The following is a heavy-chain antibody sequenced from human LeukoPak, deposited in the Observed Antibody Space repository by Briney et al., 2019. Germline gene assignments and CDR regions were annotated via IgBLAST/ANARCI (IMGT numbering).Heavy chain of an antibody. Sequence: SETLSLTCTVSGGSISSYYWSWIRQPPGKGLEWIGYIYYSGSTNYNPSLKSRVTISVDTSKNQFSLKLSSVTAADTAVYYCASTPSSGPPVPYYYYGMDVWGQGTTVTVSS. V-gene: IGHV4-59*08. D-gene: IGHD6-19*01. CDR3: ASTPSSGPPVPYYYYGMDV. CDR2: IYYSGST. CDR1: GGSISSYY. J-gene: IGHJ6*02.